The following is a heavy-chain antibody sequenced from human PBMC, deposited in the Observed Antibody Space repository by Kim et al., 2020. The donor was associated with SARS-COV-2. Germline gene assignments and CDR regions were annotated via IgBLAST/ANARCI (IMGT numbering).Heavy chain of an antibody. Sequence: GGSLRLSCAASGFTFSSYSMNWVRQAPGKGLEWVSSISSSSSYIYYADSVKGRFTISRDNAKNSLYLQMNSLRAEDTAVYYCARGSVIYCSSTSCYYFDYWGQGTLVTVSS. CDR3: ARGSVIYCSSTSCYYFDY. D-gene: IGHD2-2*01. V-gene: IGHV3-21*01. CDR1: GFTFSSYS. CDR2: ISSSSSYI. J-gene: IGHJ4*02.